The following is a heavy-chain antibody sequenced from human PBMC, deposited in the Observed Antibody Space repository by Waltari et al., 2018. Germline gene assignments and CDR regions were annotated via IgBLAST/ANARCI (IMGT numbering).Heavy chain of an antibody. CDR2: RVPGDSAT. D-gene: IGHD5-18*01. CDR3: ARSPGSDTAMVDDAFDI. CDR1: GYSFTSYW. V-gene: IGHV5-51*03. Sequence: EVQLVQSGAEVKKPGESLKISCKGSGYSFTSYWIGGGRQMPGKGLEWMGLRVPGDSATRYSPSFPGQVPLSPDKSISTAYLQWSRLKASDSAMYYCARSPGSDTAMVDDAFDIWGQGTMVTVSS. J-gene: IGHJ3*02.